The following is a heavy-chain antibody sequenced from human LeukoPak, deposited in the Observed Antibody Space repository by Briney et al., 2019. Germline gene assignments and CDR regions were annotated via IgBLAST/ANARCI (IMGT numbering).Heavy chain of an antibody. CDR2: INLSGGST. J-gene: IGHJ4*02. Sequence: ASVKVSCKASGFTFINYYMHWVRQAPGQGLEWLGIINLSGGSTHYPQKFQDRVTMTRDTSTSTVYMELSSLRSEDTAVYYCAKDLDYGEKSEDYWGQGTLVTVSS. CDR1: GFTFINYY. V-gene: IGHV1-46*01. CDR3: AKDLDYGEKSEDY. D-gene: IGHD4/OR15-4a*01.